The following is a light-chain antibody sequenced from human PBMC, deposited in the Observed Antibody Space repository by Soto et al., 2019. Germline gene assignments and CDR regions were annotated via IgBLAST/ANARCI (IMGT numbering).Light chain of an antibody. CDR2: GAS. CDR1: QSVSSSY. Sequence: EIVLTQSPGTLSLSPGERATLSCRASQSVSSSYLAWYQQKPGQAPRPLIYGASSRAIGIPDRFSGSGSGTDFTLTISRLEPEDFAVYYCQQYGSSPLTFVQGTKVEIK. CDR3: QQYGSSPLT. V-gene: IGKV3-20*01. J-gene: IGKJ1*01.